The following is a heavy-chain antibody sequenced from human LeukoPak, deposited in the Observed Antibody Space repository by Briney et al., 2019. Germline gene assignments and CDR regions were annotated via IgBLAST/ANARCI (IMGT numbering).Heavy chain of an antibody. V-gene: IGHV4-59*01. D-gene: IGHD3-3*01. CDR2: IYYSGST. J-gene: IGHJ4*02. CDR3: ARVSYYDFWSGYYEYYFDY. CDR1: GGSISSYY. Sequence: SETLSLTCTVSGGSISSYYWSWIRQPPGKGLEWIGYIYYSGSTNYNPSLKSRVTISVDTSKNQFSLKLSSVTAADTAVYYCARVSYYDFWSGYYEYYFDYWGQGTLVTVSS.